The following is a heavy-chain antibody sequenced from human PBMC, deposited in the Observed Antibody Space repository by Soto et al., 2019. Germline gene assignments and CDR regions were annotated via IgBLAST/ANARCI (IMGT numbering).Heavy chain of an antibody. Sequence: PGGSLRLSCAASGFTFSSYWMHWVRQAPGKGLVWVSRINSDGSSTSYADSVKGRFTISRDNAKNTLYLQMNSLRAEDTAVYYCARGRVRMFLGVIMRTYYYYYGMDVWGQGRMVTVS. J-gene: IGHJ6*02. CDR2: INSDGSST. D-gene: IGHD3-10*01. CDR3: ARGRVRMFLGVIMRTYYYYYGMDV. CDR1: GFTFSSYW. V-gene: IGHV3-74*01.